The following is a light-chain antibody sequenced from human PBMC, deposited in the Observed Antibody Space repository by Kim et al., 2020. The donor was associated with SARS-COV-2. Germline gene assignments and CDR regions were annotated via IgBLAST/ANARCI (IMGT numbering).Light chain of an antibody. Sequence: INKYLNWYQQRPGRAPKLLIYDAFNLETGVPTKFSGSGSGTHFTLIINSLQPEDFATYYCQQYQNFPITFGGGTKVEIK. J-gene: IGKJ4*01. CDR1: INKY. CDR2: DAF. CDR3: QQYQNFPIT. V-gene: IGKV1-33*01.